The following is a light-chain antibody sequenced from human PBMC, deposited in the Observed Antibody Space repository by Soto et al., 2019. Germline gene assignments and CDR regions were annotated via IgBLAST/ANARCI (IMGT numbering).Light chain of an antibody. CDR1: SSNVGINV. CDR2: SDN. CDR3: ASWDESLDVYV. V-gene: IGLV1-44*01. Sequence: QSVLTQPPSASGTPGQRVTVPCSGSSSNVGINVVNWYQHLPGTAPKLLIYSDNQRPSGVPDRFSGSKSGTSASLAISGLQSEDEAEYYCASWDESLDVYVFGSGTKVTVL. J-gene: IGLJ1*01.